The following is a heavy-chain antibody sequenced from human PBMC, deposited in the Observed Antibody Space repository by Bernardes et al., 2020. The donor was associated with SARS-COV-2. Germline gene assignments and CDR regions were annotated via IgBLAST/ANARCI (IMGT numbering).Heavy chain of an antibody. CDR2: ISYDGSEE. CDR1: EFTFSNHG. Sequence: GGSLRLSCAASEFTFSNHGMHWVRQAPGKGLEWVAVISYDGSEEDYADSVKGRFTIFRDNGESSLSLQMTGLRPEDTAVYYCARGIGASILGGGALDIWGQGTMVTVS. V-gene: IGHV3-30*03. J-gene: IGHJ3*02. D-gene: IGHD3-16*01. CDR3: ARGIGASILGGGALDI.